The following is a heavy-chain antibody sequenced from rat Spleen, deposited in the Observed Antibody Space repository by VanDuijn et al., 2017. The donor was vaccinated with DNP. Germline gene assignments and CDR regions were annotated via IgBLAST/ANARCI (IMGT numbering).Heavy chain of an antibody. Sequence: QVQVKESGPGLVQPSQTLSLTCTVSGFSLTSYGVSWVRQPPGKGLEWIAAISTGGNTYYNSALKSRLSISRDNSKSQVFLKMNSLQTEDTAMYFCARIGGANWGYYFDYWGQGVMVTVSS. CDR2: ISTGGNT. CDR1: GFSLTSYG. V-gene: IGHV2S8*01. J-gene: IGHJ2*01. CDR3: ARIGGANWGYYFDY. D-gene: IGHD5-1*01.